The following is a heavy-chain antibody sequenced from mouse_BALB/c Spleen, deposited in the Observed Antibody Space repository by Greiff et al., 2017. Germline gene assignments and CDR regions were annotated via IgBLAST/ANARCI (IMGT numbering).Heavy chain of an antibody. D-gene: IGHD2-1*01. CDR3: AIYYGNYWYFDV. CDR2: ISYSGST. Sequence: EVKVEESGPSLVKPSQNLSLTCSVTGDSITSGYWNWIRKFPGNKLEYMGYISYSGSTYYNPSLKSRISITRDTSKNQYYLQLNSVTTEDTATYYCAIYYGNYWYFDVWGAGTTVTVSS. J-gene: IGHJ1*01. CDR1: GDSITSGY. V-gene: IGHV3-8*02.